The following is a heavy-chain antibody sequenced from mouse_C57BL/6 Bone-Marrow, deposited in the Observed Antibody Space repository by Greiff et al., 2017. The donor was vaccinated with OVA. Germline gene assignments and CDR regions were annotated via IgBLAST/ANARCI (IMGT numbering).Heavy chain of an antibody. J-gene: IGHJ4*01. CDR3: TTETPYYYGTIYYAMDY. V-gene: IGHV14-1*01. Sequence: DVQLQESGAELVRPGASVKLSCTASGFNIKDYYMHWVKQRPEQGLEWIGRIDPEDGDTEYAPKIQGKATMTADTSSNTAYLQLSSLTSEDTAVYYCTTETPYYYGTIYYAMDYWGQGTSVTVSS. D-gene: IGHD1-1*01. CDR1: GFNIKDYY. CDR2: IDPEDGDT.